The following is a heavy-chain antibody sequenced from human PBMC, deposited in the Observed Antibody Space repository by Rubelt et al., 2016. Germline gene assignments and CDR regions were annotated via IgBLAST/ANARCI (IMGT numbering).Heavy chain of an antibody. J-gene: IGHJ2*01. V-gene: IGHV4-59*01. CDR2: IYYSGST. Sequence: QVQLQESGPGLVKPSETLSLTCTVSGGSISSYYWSWIRQPPGKGLEWIGYIYYSGSTNYNPSLKSRVTLSKATSKNQFSLKLSSVTAADTAVYYCASGYCGGDCNTGDWYFDLWGRGTLVTVSS. CDR1: GGSISSYY. D-gene: IGHD2-21*02. CDR3: ASGYCGGDCNTGDWYFDL.